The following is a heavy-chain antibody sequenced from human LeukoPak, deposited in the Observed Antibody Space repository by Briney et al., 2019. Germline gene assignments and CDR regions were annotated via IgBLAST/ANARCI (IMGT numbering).Heavy chain of an antibody. D-gene: IGHD2-15*01. J-gene: IGHJ6*02. V-gene: IGHV1-18*01. CDR1: GYTFTGYG. CDR3: ARVGEGYCSGGSCYSHYGMDV. CDR2: ISAYNGNT. Sequence: ASVKVSCKASGYTFTGYGISWVRQAPGQGLEWMGWISAYNGNTNYAQKLQGRVTMTTDTSTSTAYMELRSLRSDDTAVYYCARVGEGYCSGGSCYSHYGMDVWGQGTTVTVSS.